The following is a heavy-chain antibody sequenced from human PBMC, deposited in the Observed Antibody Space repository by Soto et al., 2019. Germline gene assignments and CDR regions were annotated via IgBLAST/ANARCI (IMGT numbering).Heavy chain of an antibody. CDR1: GSIFIGYG. Sequence: GGSLRLSCVVPGSIFIGYGMHWVRQAPGKGLEWVAVIWHDGSEIYYADSVKGRFTISGDNSKNTLYLQMNSLRAEDTAVYYCAKTLGYCSGGSCYSFDYWGQGTLVTVSS. V-gene: IGHV3-33*06. CDR2: IWHDGSEI. J-gene: IGHJ4*02. CDR3: AKTLGYCSGGSCYSFDY. D-gene: IGHD2-15*01.